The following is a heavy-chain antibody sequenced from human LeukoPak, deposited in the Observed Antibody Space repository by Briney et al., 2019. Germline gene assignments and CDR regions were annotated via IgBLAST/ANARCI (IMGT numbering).Heavy chain of an antibody. Sequence: GSLRLSCATSGFNFSSYAMSWVRQAPGKGLEWVSAISGSGGSTYYADSVKGRFTISRDNSKNTLYLQMNSLRAEDTAVYYCAKDLWDCSSTSCYIYYYGMDVWGQGTTVTVSS. CDR3: AKDLWDCSSTSCYIYYYGMDV. CDR2: ISGSGGST. J-gene: IGHJ6*02. V-gene: IGHV3-23*01. D-gene: IGHD2-2*02. CDR1: GFNFSSYA.